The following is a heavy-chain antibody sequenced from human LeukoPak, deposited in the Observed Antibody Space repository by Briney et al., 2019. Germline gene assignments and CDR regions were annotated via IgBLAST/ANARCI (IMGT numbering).Heavy chain of an antibody. J-gene: IGHJ6*03. D-gene: IGHD1-1*01. Sequence: SETLSLTCTVSGGSISSGSYYWSWIRQPAGKGLEWIGRIYTSGSTNYNPSPKSRVTISVDTSKNQFSLKLSSVTAADTAVYYCAGHDISTTQHLYYYYYMDVWGKGTTVTVSS. CDR2: IYTSGST. CDR1: GGSISSGSYY. CDR3: AGHDISTTQHLYYYYYMDV. V-gene: IGHV4-61*02.